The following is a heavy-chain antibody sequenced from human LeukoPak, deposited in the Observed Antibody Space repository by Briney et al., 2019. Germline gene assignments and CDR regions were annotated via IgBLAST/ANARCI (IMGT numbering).Heavy chain of an antibody. CDR1: GFTFSTYD. CDR3: VGDFDH. V-gene: IGHV3-30*02. J-gene: IGHJ4*02. Sequence: PGGSLRLSCAASGFTFSTYDMDWVRQAPGKGLEWVAFIRSDGSNKHYADSVEGRFTISRDNSKNTLYLQMNSLRAEDTALYYCVGDFDHWGQGTLVTVSS. CDR2: IRSDGSNK.